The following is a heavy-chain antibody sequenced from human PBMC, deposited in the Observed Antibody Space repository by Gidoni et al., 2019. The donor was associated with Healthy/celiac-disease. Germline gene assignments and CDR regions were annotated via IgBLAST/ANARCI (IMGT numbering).Heavy chain of an antibody. CDR3: AKDQYGDYEPPSLYYYYYGMDV. J-gene: IGHJ6*02. D-gene: IGHD4-17*01. CDR2: ISGSGGST. V-gene: IGHV3-23*01. Sequence: EVQLLESGGGLVQPGGSLRLSCAASGFTFSSYAMSWVRQAPGKGLEWVSAISGSGGSTYYADSVKGRFTISRDNSKNTLYLQMNSLRAEDTAVYYCAKDQYGDYEPPSLYYYYYGMDVWGQGTTVTVSS. CDR1: GFTFSSYA.